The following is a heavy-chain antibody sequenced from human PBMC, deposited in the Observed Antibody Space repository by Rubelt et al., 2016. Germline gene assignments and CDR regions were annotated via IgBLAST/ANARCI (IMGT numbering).Heavy chain of an antibody. D-gene: IGHD6-13*01. J-gene: IGHJ4*02. CDR3: ARGCSSSWDY. CDR2: ISSNGGST. V-gene: IGHV3-64*04. Sequence: MNWVRQAPGKGLEYVSAISSNGGSTYYADSVKGRFTISRDNAKNSLYLQMNSLRAEDTAVYYCARGCSSSWDYWGQGTLVTVSS.